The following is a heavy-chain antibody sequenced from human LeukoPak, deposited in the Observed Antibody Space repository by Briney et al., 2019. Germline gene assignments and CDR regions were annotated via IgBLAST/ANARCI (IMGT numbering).Heavy chain of an antibody. CDR2: IYYSGTT. Sequence: SETLSLTCTASGGSISSSGYYWGRIRQPPGKGLEWIGYIYYSGTTNYNPSLKSRVTISVDTSKNQFTLKLRSVTTADTAVYYCPRSQSAVDASSIWGQGTMVTVSS. J-gene: IGHJ3*02. V-gene: IGHV4-61*05. CDR1: GGSISSSGYY. CDR3: PRSQSAVDASSI.